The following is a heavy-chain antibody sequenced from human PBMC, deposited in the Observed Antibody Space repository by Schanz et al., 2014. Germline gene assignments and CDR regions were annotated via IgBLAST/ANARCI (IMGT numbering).Heavy chain of an antibody. Sequence: EVQLVESGGGLVQPGESLRLSCAASGFSFSNYWMSWVRQAPGKGLEWVANIKQDGSEKYYVDSVKGRFTISRDNSKNTLYLQMNSLRAEDTAVYYCAKHVRSLTGNDYWGQGTLVTVSS. CDR3: AKHVRSLTGNDY. CDR1: GFSFSNYW. V-gene: IGHV3-7*05. CDR2: IKQDGSEK. J-gene: IGHJ4*02. D-gene: IGHD3-9*01.